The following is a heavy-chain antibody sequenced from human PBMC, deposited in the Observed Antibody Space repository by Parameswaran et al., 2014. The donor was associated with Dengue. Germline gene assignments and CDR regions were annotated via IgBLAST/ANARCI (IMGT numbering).Heavy chain of an antibody. Sequence: RWIRQPPGKGLEWIGYIYYSGSTYYNPSLKSRVTISVDTSKNQFSLKLSSVTAADTAVYYCATSLGGSWYFDYWGQGTLVTVSS. J-gene: IGHJ4*02. D-gene: IGHD6-13*01. CDR3: ATSLGGSWYFDY. CDR2: IYYSGST. V-gene: IGHV4-31*02.